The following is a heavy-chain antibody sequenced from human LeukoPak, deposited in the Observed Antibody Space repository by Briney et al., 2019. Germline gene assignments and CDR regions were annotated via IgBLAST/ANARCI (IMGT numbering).Heavy chain of an antibody. D-gene: IGHD3-22*01. CDR2: INPSGCSA. Sequence: GSSVNVSCKASGYTFTSYYMHWVRQAPGQEREGMGIINPSGCSASYAQKFQGRVTMTRDTSTSTVYMELSSLRSEETAVYYCAREGGVTDYYYDSSGYYWFDPWGQGTLVTVSS. J-gene: IGHJ5*02. V-gene: IGHV1-46*01. CDR1: GYTFTSYY. CDR3: AREGGVTDYYYDSSGYYWFDP.